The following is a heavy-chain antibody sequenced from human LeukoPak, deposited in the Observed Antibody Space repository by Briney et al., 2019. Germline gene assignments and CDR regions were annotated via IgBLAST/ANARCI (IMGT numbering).Heavy chain of an antibody. D-gene: IGHD3-22*01. CDR3: ARDSGDYDSSGYYG. V-gene: IGHV1-2*02. CDR1: GYTFTGYY. J-gene: IGHJ4*02. Sequence: AAVKVSCKASGYTFTGYYMHCVRQAPGQGLEWMGWINPNSGGTNYAQKFQGRVTMTRDTSISTAYMELSRLRSDDTAVYYCARDSGDYDSSGYYGWGQGTLVTVSS. CDR2: INPNSGGT.